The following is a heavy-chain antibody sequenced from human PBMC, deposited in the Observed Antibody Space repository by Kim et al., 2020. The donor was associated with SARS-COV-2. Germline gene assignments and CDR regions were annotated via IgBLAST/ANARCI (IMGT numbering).Heavy chain of an antibody. Sequence: ASVKVSCRTSGYTFSDYYIHWVRQAPGQGLEWMAWINPHSGYADYAQEFQGRVTVTRDTSSDTSYMELSRLTSDDTAVYFCARGETAVRTPIVYWGQGTL. CDR2: INPHSGYA. CDR3: ARGETAVRTPIVY. D-gene: IGHD2-21*02. J-gene: IGHJ4*02. V-gene: IGHV1-2*02. CDR1: GYTFSDYY.